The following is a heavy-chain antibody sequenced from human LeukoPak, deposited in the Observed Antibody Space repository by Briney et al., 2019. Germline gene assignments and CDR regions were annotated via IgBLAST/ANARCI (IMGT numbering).Heavy chain of an antibody. CDR3: ARDCSGGSCYGASELDI. J-gene: IGHJ3*02. CDR2: INSDGSRT. CDR1: GFTFSNYW. D-gene: IGHD2-15*01. Sequence: GGSLRLSCAASGFTFSNYWMHWVRHAPGKGLVWVSHINSDGSRTNYAASVKGRFTISRDNAKNTLYLQMNSLRAEDTAVYYCARDCSGGSCYGASELDIWGQGTMVTVSS. V-gene: IGHV3-74*01.